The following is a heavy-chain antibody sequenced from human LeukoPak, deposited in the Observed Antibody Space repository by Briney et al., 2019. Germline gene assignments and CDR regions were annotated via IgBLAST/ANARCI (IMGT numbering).Heavy chain of an antibody. Sequence: GESLKISCKGSEYSFASYWIGWVRQMPGKGLEWMGIFYPVDSDTRYSPPFQGQFIISADKSISTAYLQWSSLKASDTAMYYCARHHCSSTICYPDIWGQGSMVAVSS. CDR1: EYSFASYW. CDR3: ARHHCSSTICYPDI. J-gene: IGHJ3*02. V-gene: IGHV5-51*01. CDR2: FYPVDSDT. D-gene: IGHD2-2*01.